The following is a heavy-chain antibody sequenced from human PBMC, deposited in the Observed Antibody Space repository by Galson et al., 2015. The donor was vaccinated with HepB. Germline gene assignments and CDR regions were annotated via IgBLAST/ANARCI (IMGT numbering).Heavy chain of an antibody. CDR1: GFTFSSYG. CDR2: IRYDGSNK. D-gene: IGHD3-9*01. CDR3: AKSEGGGYFDWLLSGPEPDLSY. Sequence: SLRLSCAASGFTFSSYGMHWVRQAPGKGLEWVAFIRYDGSNKYYADSVKGRFTISRDNSKNTLYLQMNSLRAEDTAVYYCAKSEGGGYFDWLLSGPEPDLSYWGQGTLVTVSS. J-gene: IGHJ4*02. V-gene: IGHV3-30*02.